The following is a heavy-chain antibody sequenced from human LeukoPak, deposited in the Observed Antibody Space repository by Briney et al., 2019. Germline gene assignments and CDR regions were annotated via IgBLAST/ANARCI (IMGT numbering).Heavy chain of an antibody. D-gene: IGHD2-2*01. CDR1: GFTFSNFP. J-gene: IGHJ4*02. CDR2: ISGSGGDT. V-gene: IGHV3-23*01. Sequence: GGSLRLSCAASGFTFSNFPMTWVRQAPGKGLEAFSSISGSGGDTYYKDSVKGRFTISRDNSKNTLYLQMNSLRAEDTAVYYCAKVTIGRGYCTSTSCSPFDYWGQGTLVTVSS. CDR3: AKVTIGRGYCTSTSCSPFDY.